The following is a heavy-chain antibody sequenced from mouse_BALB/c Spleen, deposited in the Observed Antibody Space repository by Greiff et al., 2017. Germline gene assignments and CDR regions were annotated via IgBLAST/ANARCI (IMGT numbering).Heavy chain of an antibody. D-gene: IGHD1-1*01. CDR2: ISPGNGDI. CDR3: STVVVVYWYFDV. Sequence: QVQLQQSDAELVKPGASVKISCKASGYTFTDHAIHWVKQKPEQGLEWIGYISPGNGDIKYNEKFKGKTTLTADKSSSTAYMQLNSLTSEDSAVYFCSTVVVVYWYFDVWGAGTTVTVSS. CDR1: GYTFTDHA. J-gene: IGHJ1*01. V-gene: IGHV1S53*02.